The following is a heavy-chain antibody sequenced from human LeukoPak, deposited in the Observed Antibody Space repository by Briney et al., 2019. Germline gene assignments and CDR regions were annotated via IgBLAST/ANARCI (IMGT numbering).Heavy chain of an antibody. CDR3: AKSSYSIFDY. Sequence: SETLSLTCTVSGYSISSVHYWGWIRQPPGKGLEWIGSIYHTGSTYYNPSLKSRVTISVDTSKNQFSLKLSSVTAADTAVYYCAKSSYSIFDYWGQGTLVTVSS. J-gene: IGHJ4*02. CDR1: GYSISSVHY. CDR2: IYHTGST. D-gene: IGHD5-18*01. V-gene: IGHV4-38-2*02.